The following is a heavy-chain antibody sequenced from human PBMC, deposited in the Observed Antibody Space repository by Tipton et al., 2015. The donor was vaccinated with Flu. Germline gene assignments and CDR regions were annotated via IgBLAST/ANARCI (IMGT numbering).Heavy chain of an antibody. CDR3: ARLRANYYDSSGYSDY. Sequence: LGLSCTVSGGSISSSSYYWGWIRQPPGKGLEWIGSIYYSGSTYYNPSLKSRVTISVDTSKNQFSLKLSSVTAADTAVYYCARLRANYYDSSGYSDYWGQGTLVTVSS. J-gene: IGHJ4*02. V-gene: IGHV4-39*07. CDR2: IYYSGST. D-gene: IGHD3-22*01. CDR1: GGSISSSSYY.